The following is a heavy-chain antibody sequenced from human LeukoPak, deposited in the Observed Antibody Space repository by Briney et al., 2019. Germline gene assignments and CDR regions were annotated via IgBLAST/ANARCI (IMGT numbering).Heavy chain of an antibody. J-gene: IGHJ4*02. V-gene: IGHV3-23*01. D-gene: IGHD3-3*01. CDR2: ISGSGNST. CDR1: GFTFSSYA. CDR3: AKQPQPLYYGFWSGYYNLFDY. Sequence: PGGSLRLSCAASGFTFSSYAMSWVRQAPGKGLEWVSAISGSGNSTYYADSVKGRFTISRDNSKNTLYLQMNSLRAEDTAVYYCAKQPQPLYYGFWSGYYNLFDYWGQGTLVTVSS.